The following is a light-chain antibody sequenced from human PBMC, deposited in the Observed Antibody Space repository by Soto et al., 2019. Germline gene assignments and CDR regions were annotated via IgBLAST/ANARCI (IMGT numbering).Light chain of an antibody. CDR3: NSLRVNHLYV. Sequence: QSVLTQPASVSGSPGQSITISCTGTFSDIGTYKFVSWYQFHPDAVPKLIIYEVTHRPAGISDRFSASKSGNTASLTISGLQAEDEADYYCNSLRVNHLYVFGSGTKLTVL. CDR2: EVT. J-gene: IGLJ1*01. V-gene: IGLV2-14*01. CDR1: FSDIGTYKF.